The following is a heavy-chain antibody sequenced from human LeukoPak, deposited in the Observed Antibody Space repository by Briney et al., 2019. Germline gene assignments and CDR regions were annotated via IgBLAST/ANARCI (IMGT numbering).Heavy chain of an antibody. J-gene: IGHJ4*02. CDR1: GGSFSGYY. CDR2: INHSGST. V-gene: IGHV4-34*01. Sequence: PSETLSLTCAVYGGSFSGYYWRWIRQPPGKGLEWIGEINHSGSTNYNPSLKSRVTISVDTSKNQFSLKLSSVTAADTAVDYCARGRGYSYGENFGYWGQGTLVTVSS. CDR3: ARGRGYSYGENFGY. D-gene: IGHD5-18*01.